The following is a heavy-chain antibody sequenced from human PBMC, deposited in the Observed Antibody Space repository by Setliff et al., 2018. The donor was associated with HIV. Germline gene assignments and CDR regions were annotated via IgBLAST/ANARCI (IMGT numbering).Heavy chain of an antibody. Sequence: SETLSLTCTVSGGSVSTSSYSWGWNRQPPEKGLEWIGTIYHTGKTYYNSSLNSRVTIAVDTSKDQFSLNLSTVTAADTAVYYCGRVAGYCAPSRCYGYNSFDIWGPGTMVTVS. CDR3: GRVAGYCAPSRCYGYNSFDI. J-gene: IGHJ3*02. D-gene: IGHD2-15*01. CDR1: GGSVSTSSYS. CDR2: IYHTGKT. V-gene: IGHV4-39*01.